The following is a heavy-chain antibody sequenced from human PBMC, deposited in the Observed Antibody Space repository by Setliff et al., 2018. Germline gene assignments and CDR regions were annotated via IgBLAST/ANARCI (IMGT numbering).Heavy chain of an antibody. CDR1: GFSLSNARMG. J-gene: IGHJ4*02. CDR3: ARIRGYAHFDY. Sequence: SGPTLVNPTETLTLTCTVSGFSLSNARMGVSWVRQPPGKALEWLAHIFSNDEKSYSTSLKSRLTISKDTSKSQVVLTMTNMDPVDTATYYCARIRGYAHFDYWGQGTLVTVSS. V-gene: IGHV2-26*01. D-gene: IGHD6-25*01. CDR2: IFSNDEK.